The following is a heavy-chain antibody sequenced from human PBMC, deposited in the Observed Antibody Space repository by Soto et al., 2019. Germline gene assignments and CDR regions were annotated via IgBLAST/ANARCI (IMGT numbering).Heavy chain of an antibody. CDR1: GYNFAGYW. Sequence: GESLKISCKGSGYNFAGYWIAWVRQMPGKGLELMGIIYPSDSDTRYRPSFQGQVTISADKSISSAYLQWSSLRASDTAMYYCAGGGVSTRTFDYWGQGTQVTVSS. CDR3: AGGGVSTRTFDY. V-gene: IGHV5-51*01. J-gene: IGHJ4*02. CDR2: IYPSDSDT. D-gene: IGHD3-3*01.